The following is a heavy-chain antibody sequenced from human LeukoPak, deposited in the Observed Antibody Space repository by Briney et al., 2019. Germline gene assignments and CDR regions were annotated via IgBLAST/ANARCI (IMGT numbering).Heavy chain of an antibody. CDR2: VYHSGTT. D-gene: IGHD3-10*01. Sequence: PSETLSLTCSVSGGSISHSNSYWGWIRQPPGKGLEWVGSVYHSGTTYSNPSLKSRVTTSADTSKNLFSLKLSSMTAADTAVYLCARGLAFGEPRFDTWGQGTQVTVSS. CDR3: ARGLAFGEPRFDT. V-gene: IGHV4-39*01. CDR1: GGSISHSNSY. J-gene: IGHJ5*02.